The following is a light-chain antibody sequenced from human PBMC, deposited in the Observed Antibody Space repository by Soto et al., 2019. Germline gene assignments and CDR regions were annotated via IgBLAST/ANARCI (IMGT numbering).Light chain of an antibody. CDR1: SSNIGSNT. CDR3: AAWDDSLNGLV. J-gene: IGLJ2*01. V-gene: IGLV1-44*01. Sequence: VLTQPPSASGTPGQRVTISCSGSSSNIGSNTVNWYQQLPGTAPKLLIYSNNQRPSGVPDRFSGSKSGTSASLAISGLQSEDEADYYCAAWDDSLNGLVFGGGTKVTVL. CDR2: SNN.